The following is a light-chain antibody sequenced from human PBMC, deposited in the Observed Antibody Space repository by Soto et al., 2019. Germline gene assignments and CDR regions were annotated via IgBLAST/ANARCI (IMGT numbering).Light chain of an antibody. J-gene: IGKJ5*01. CDR3: MQALQSRT. V-gene: IGKV2-28*01. Sequence: DIVMTQSPLSLPVTPGEPASISCRSSQSLLHSNGNNYLEWYLQKPGQSPQLLIYLGSSRASGVPDRFSGSGSGTDFTLKIRRVEAEDVGTYYCMQALQSRTFGQGTRLEIK. CDR1: QSLLHSNGNNY. CDR2: LGS.